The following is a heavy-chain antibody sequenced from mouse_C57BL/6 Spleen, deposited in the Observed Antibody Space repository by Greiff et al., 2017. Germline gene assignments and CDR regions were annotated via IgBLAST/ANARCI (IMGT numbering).Heavy chain of an antibody. CDR2: ISYDGSN. CDR3: AWGNYGYFDY. CDR1: GYSITSGYY. J-gene: IGHJ2*01. V-gene: IGHV3-6*01. Sequence: DVQLQESGPGLVKPSQSLSLTCSVTGYSITSGYYWNWIRQFPGNKLEWMGNISYDGSNNYNPSLKNRISITRDTSKNQFFLKLNSVTTEDTATYYCAWGNYGYFDYWGQGTTLTVSS. D-gene: IGHD2-1*01.